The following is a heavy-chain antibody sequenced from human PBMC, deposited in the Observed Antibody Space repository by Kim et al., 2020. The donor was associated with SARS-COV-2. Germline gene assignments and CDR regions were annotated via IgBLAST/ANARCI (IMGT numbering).Heavy chain of an antibody. J-gene: IGHJ4*02. D-gene: IGHD3-16*01. Sequence: TNYADSVKGRFTISRDNAKNSLYLQMNSLRAEDTAVYYCARAPSGGYNNYWGQGTLVTVSS. CDR2: T. CDR3: ARAPSGGYNNY. V-gene: IGHV3-11*05.